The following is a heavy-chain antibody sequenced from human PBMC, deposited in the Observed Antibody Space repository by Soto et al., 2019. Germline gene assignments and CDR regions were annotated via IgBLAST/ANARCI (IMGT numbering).Heavy chain of an antibody. J-gene: IGHJ3*01. D-gene: IGHD2-21*02. CDR3: ARSPRGDSAFRAVDL. CDR2: IKKDDSER. CDR1: QFTFSNFW. Sequence: LVESGGCLVPPGGTLTLSCAASQFTFSNFWMNWVRQAPGKGLEWVGIIKKDDSERDYVDSVKGRFTISRDNAKNALYIQNRVLRAEAKAVYFCARSPRGDSAFRAVDLWGQGTVVTVSS. V-gene: IGHV3-7*03.